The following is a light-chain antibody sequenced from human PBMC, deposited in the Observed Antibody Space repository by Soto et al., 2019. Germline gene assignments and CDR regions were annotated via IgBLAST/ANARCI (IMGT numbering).Light chain of an antibody. Sequence: QSALTQPASVSGSPGQSITISCTGTSSDVGAYNYVSWYQQHPGKAPKLMIYDDSIRPSGVSNRFSGSKSGNTASLTISGLQAEDEADFYCSSYTGSSTLVFGGGTKLTVL. CDR3: SSYTGSSTLV. V-gene: IGLV2-14*01. CDR1: SSDVGAYNY. CDR2: DDS. J-gene: IGLJ2*01.